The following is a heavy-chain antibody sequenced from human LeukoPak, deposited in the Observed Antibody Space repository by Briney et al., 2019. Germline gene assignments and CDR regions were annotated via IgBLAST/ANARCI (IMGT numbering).Heavy chain of an antibody. D-gene: IGHD6-6*01. V-gene: IGHV1-69*05. J-gene: IGHJ4*02. CDR1: GYTFTSYD. CDR3: ARATYSSSSRFDY. Sequence: SVKVSCKASGYTFTSYDISWVRQAPGQGLEWMGGIIPIFGTANYAQKFQGRVTITTDESTSTAYMELSSLRSEDTAVYYCARATYSSSSRFDYWGQGTLVTVSS. CDR2: IIPIFGTA.